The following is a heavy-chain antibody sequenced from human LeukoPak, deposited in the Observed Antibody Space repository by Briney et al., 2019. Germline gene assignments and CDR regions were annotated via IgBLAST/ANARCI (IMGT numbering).Heavy chain of an antibody. V-gene: IGHV4-59*01. CDR3: ARELVDFWANAFDI. CDR2: IYYSGST. CDR1: GGSISSYY. J-gene: IGHJ3*02. Sequence: PSETLSLTCTVSGGSISSYYWSWIRQPPGKGLEWIGYIYYSGSTNYNPSLKSRVTISVDTSKNQFSLKLSSVTAADTDVYYCARELVDFWANAFDIWGQGTMVTVSS. D-gene: IGHD3-3*01.